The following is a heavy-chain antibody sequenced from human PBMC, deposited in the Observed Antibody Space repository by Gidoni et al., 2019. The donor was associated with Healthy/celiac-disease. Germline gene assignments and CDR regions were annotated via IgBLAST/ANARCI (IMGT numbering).Heavy chain of an antibody. D-gene: IGHD2-2*01. CDR1: GFPFSCFP. CDR2: SSGGGGST. J-gene: IGHJ4*02. CDR3: AKGRYCSSTSCYFDY. V-gene: IGHV3-23*01. Sequence: EVQLLESGGGLVQPGGSLRLSFAASGFPFSCFPMSWFRQAPGKGLEWVPASSGGGGSTDYADSVKGRFTISRDNSKNTLYLQMNSLRAEDTAVYYCAKGRYCSSTSCYFDYWGQGALVTVSS.